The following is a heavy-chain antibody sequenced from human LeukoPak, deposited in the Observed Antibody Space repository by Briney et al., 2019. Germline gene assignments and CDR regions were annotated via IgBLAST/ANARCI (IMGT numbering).Heavy chain of an antibody. D-gene: IGHD5-24*01. CDR1: GFTFSSYW. J-gene: IGHJ4*02. CDR2: INTDGSST. Sequence: PGGSLRLSCAASGFTFSSYWMHWVRQAPGKGLVWVSRINTDGSSTSYADSVKGRFTISRDNSKNTLYLQMNSLRAEDTAVYYCAREGVGYNYGYYFDYWGQGTLVTVSS. CDR3: AREGVGYNYGYYFDY. V-gene: IGHV3-74*01.